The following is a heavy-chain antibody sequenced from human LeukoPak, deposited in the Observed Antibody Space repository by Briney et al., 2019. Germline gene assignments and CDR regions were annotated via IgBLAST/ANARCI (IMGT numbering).Heavy chain of an antibody. CDR1: GGSISSNNW. CDR2: IHHSGRI. V-gene: IGHV4-4*02. D-gene: IGHD1-26*01. CDR3: ARVSGSYYPGWFDP. Sequence: PSQTLSLTCAVSGGSISSNNWWSWVRQPPGKGLEWIAEIHHSGRINYNPSLKSRVTISLDKSKNQFSLKLSSVTAADTAVYYCARVSGSYYPGWFDPWGQGTLVTVSS. J-gene: IGHJ5*02.